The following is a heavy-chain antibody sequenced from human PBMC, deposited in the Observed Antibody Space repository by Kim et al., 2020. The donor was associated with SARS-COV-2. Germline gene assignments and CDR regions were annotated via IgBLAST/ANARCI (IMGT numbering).Heavy chain of an antibody. CDR3: ARFMVRGVP. J-gene: IGHJ5*02. CDR2: GTA. Sequence: GTATYAQKFQGSVTITADESTSTAYMELSSLGSEDTAVYYCARFMVRGVPWGQGTLVTVSS. V-gene: IGHV1-69*01. D-gene: IGHD3-10*01.